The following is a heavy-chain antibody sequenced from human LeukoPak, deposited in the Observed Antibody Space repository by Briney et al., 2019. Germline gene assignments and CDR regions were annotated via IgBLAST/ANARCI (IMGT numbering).Heavy chain of an antibody. J-gene: IGHJ4*02. CDR1: GGPLSTDGYY. CDR2: IYYSGTT. D-gene: IGHD5-12*01. Sequence: PSETLSLTCTVSGGPLSTDGYYWSWIRQHPGTGLTWIGYIYYSGTTYYNPSLKSRVTISVDTSRNQFSLKLTSVTAADTAMYYCARATYSGPDYWGQGTLVTVSS. V-gene: IGHV4-31*03. CDR3: ARATYSGPDY.